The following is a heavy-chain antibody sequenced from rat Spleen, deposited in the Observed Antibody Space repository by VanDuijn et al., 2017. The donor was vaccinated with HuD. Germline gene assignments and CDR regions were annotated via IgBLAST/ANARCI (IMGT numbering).Heavy chain of an antibody. V-gene: IGHV3-3*01. J-gene: IGHJ2*01. Sequence: EVQLQESGPGLVKPSQSLSLTCSVTAYSITSSYRWNWIRKFPGNKLEWMGYINYSGSTTYNPSLKSRISITRDSSKNQFFLHLNSVTTEDTATYYCTREGNSGYDYWGQGVMVTVSS. D-gene: IGHD4-3*01. CDR2: INYSGST. CDR1: AYSITSSYR. CDR3: TREGNSGYDY.